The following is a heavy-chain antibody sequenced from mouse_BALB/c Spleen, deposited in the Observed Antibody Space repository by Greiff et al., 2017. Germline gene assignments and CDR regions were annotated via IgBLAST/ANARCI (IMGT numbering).Heavy chain of an antibody. J-gene: IGHJ1*01. CDR2: IYPGNSDT. CDR3: TRGGETGTGYCDV. Sequence: EVQLHQSGTVLARPGASVKMSCKASGYSFTSYWMHWVKQRPGQGLEWIGAIYPGNSDTSYNQKFKGKAKLTAVTSASTAYMELSSLTNEDSAVYYCTRGGETGTGYCDVWGAGTTVTVSS. V-gene: IGHV1-5*01. CDR1: GYSFTSYW. D-gene: IGHD4-1*01.